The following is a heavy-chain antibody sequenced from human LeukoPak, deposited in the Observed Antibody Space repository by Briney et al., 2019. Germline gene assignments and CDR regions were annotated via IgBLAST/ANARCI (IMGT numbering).Heavy chain of an antibody. J-gene: IGHJ5*01. Sequence: GGSLRLSCAASGFTFSDYWMTWVRQAPGKGLEWVANLRPDGSDKYYADSVKGRFTISRDNAKNSLYLQMNGLRADDTAIYYCARDAYEGASDSWGQGTLVTVSS. CDR2: LRPDGSDK. V-gene: IGHV3-7*01. D-gene: IGHD3-3*01. CDR3: ARDAYEGASDS. CDR1: GFTFSDYW.